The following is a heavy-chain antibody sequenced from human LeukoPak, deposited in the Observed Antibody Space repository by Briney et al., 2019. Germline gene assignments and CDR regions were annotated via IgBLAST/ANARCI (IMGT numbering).Heavy chain of an antibody. CDR1: GDSISSNYW. V-gene: IGHV4-4*02. D-gene: IGHD6-13*01. CDR3: ARVYYSSSYDYWYFDL. Sequence: SETLSLTCAVSGDSISSNYWWCWVRQSPGKGLEWIGEILQSGSTNYNPSLRSRVTISVDTSKNQFSLKLSSVTAADTAVYYCARVYYSSSYDYWYFDLWGRGTLVTVSS. CDR2: ILQSGST. J-gene: IGHJ2*01.